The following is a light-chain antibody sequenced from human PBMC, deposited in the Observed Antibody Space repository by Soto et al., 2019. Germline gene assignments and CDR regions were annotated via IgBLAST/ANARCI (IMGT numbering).Light chain of an antibody. V-gene: IGKV1-9*01. J-gene: IGKJ4*01. CDR2: GAS. CDR3: QQRNDYPVT. Sequence: IQLTQSPSSLSASVGDRGTITCRASQTISSNLAWYQQKPGKAPNLLIRGASSLQSGVPSRFSGSGSGTDFPLAISSLQPEDFAVYYCQQRNDYPVTFGGGTKVEIK. CDR1: QTISSN.